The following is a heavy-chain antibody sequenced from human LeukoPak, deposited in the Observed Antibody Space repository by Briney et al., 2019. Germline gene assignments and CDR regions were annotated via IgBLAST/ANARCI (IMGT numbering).Heavy chain of an antibody. CDR3: ANWGYCSSTSCYGPSFDY. Sequence: GGSLRLSCAASGSPFSDYWMDWVSQAQGKGMEWVANINQDGSEQYYADSVKGRFTISRDNAKNSLYLQMNSLRAEDTAVYYCANWGYCSSTSCYGPSFDYWGQGTLVTVSS. CDR2: INQDGSEQ. D-gene: IGHD2-2*01. J-gene: IGHJ4*02. V-gene: IGHV3-7*01. CDR1: GSPFSDYW.